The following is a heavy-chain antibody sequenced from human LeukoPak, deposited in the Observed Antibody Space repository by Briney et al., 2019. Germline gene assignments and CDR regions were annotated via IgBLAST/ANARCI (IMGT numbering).Heavy chain of an antibody. D-gene: IGHD5-24*01. Sequence: ASVKVSCKASGYTFSTYTMHWVRQAPGQRLEWMGRINAGNGNTKYSQKFQGRVTITRDTSASTAYMDLSSLRSEDTAVYYCAREIDRDGYNRFFDYWGQGTLVTVSS. CDR1: GYTFSTYT. CDR2: INAGNGNT. CDR3: AREIDRDGYNRFFDY. V-gene: IGHV1-3*01. J-gene: IGHJ4*02.